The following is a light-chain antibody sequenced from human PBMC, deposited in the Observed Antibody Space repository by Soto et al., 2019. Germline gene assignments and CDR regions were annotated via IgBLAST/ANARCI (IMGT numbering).Light chain of an antibody. Sequence: EIVLTQSPGTLSLSPGERATLSCRASQSVSSSYLAWYQQKPGQAPRLLIYGASSRATGIPDRFSGSGSGTDFTLTISRLEPEYFAVYYCQQYGSSYPHPITFGQGTRLEIK. V-gene: IGKV3-20*01. CDR1: QSVSSSY. CDR2: GAS. CDR3: QQYGSSYPHPIT. J-gene: IGKJ5*01.